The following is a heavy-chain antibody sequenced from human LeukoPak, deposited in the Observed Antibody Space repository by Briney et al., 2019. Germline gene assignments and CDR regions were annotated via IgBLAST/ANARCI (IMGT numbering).Heavy chain of an antibody. D-gene: IGHD3-22*01. CDR2: INPNSGGT. CDR1: GYTFTGYY. J-gene: IGHJ4*02. Sequence: ASVKVSCKASGYTFTGYYMHWVRQAPGQGLEWMGWINPNSGGTNYAQKFQGWVTMTRDTSISTAYMELSRLRSDDTAVYYCARAYYDSSGYPLDYWGQGTLVTVSS. CDR3: ARAYYDSSGYPLDY. V-gene: IGHV1-2*04.